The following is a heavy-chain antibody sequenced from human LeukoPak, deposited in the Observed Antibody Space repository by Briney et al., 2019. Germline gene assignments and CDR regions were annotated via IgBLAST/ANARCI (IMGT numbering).Heavy chain of an antibody. V-gene: IGHV1-69*04. CDR1: GYTFSNYG. CDR3: ARAIRPYYYYGMDV. CDR2: IIPILGIA. Sequence: GASVKVSCKASGYTFSNYGISWVRQAPGQGLEWMGRIIPILGIANYAQKFQGRVTITADKSTSTAYMELSSLRSEDTAVYYCARAIRPYYYYGMDVWGQGTTVTVSS. D-gene: IGHD1-1*01. J-gene: IGHJ6*02.